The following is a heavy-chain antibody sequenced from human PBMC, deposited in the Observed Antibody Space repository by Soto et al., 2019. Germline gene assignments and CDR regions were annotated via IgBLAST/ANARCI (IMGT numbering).Heavy chain of an antibody. D-gene: IGHD3-10*01. CDR1: GGSISSGGYY. J-gene: IGHJ4*02. CDR2: IYYSGST. CDR3: ARGTMVRGVIPFDY. Sequence: QVQLQESGPGLVKPSQTLSLTCTVSGGSISSGGYYWSWIRQHPGKGLEWIGYIYYSGSTYYNPSLKSRVTIAVDTSKNQFSLKLSSVTAADTAVYYCARGTMVRGVIPFDYWGQGTLVTVSS. V-gene: IGHV4-31*03.